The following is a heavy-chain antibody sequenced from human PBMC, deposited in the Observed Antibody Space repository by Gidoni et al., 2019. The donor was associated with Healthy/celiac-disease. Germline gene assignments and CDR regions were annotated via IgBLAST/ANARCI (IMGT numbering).Heavy chain of an antibody. Sequence: EVQLVESGGSLVQPGWSLRLSCTASGFPFDDNAMHWVRQAPGKGLEWVSGISWNSGSIGYADSVKGRFTISRDNAKNSLYLQMNSLRAEDTALYYCAKSGGYSYGYYYYYMDVWGKGTTVTVSS. CDR3: AKSGGYSYGYYYYYMDV. D-gene: IGHD5-18*01. CDR2: ISWNSGSI. CDR1: GFPFDDNA. V-gene: IGHV3-9*01. J-gene: IGHJ6*03.